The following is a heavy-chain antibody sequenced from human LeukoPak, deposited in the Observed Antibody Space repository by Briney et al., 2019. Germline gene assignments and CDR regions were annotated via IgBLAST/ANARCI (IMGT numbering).Heavy chain of an antibody. V-gene: IGHV3-48*04. CDR3: AELGITMIGGV. CDR2: VSATGYTT. D-gene: IGHD3-10*02. CDR1: GFTFSSYG. J-gene: IGHJ6*04. Sequence: GGTLRLSCVASGFTFSSYGMSWVRQAPGKGLEWVSYVSATGYTTSYADSVKGRFTISRDNAKNSLYLQMNSLRAEDTAVYYCAELGITMIGGVWGKGTTVTISS.